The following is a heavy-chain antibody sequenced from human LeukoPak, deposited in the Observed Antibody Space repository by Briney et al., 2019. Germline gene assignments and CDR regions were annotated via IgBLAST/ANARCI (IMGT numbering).Heavy chain of an antibody. D-gene: IGHD6-13*01. CDR2: IYYSGST. J-gene: IGHJ4*02. V-gene: IGHV4-61*08. Sequence: SETLSLTCTVSGGSITSGEYHWSWIRQSPGKGLEWIGYIYYSGSTKYNPSLKTRVTISVDTSKNQFSLKLNSVTAADTAIYYCARVTSSWFDYWGQGTLVTVSS. CDR3: ARVTSSWFDY. CDR1: GGSITSGEYH.